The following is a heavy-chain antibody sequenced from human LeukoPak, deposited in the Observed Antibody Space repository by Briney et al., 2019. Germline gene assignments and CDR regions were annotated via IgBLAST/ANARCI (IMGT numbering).Heavy chain of an antibody. Sequence: TGGSLRLSCAASGFTFSNYNMNWVRQAPGKGLEWVSVISSSSRYIYYADSVKGRFTISRDNAKNSLYLQMNSLRAEDTAVYYCAKGGLFGELFRWGQGTLVTVSS. D-gene: IGHD3-10*02. CDR2: ISSSSRYI. CDR3: AKGGLFGELFR. V-gene: IGHV3-21*04. J-gene: IGHJ4*02. CDR1: GFTFSNYN.